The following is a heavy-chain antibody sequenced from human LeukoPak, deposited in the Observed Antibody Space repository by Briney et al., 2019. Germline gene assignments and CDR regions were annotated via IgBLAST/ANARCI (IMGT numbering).Heavy chain of an antibody. Sequence: GGSLRLSCAASGFTFSSYEMNWVRQAPGKGLEWVSYISSSGSTIYYADSVKGRFTISRDNAKNSLYLQMNSLRAEDTAAYYCAREIAAYDYWGQGTLVTVSS. J-gene: IGHJ4*02. CDR3: AREIAAYDY. D-gene: IGHD6-13*01. CDR1: GFTFSSYE. V-gene: IGHV3-48*03. CDR2: ISSSGSTI.